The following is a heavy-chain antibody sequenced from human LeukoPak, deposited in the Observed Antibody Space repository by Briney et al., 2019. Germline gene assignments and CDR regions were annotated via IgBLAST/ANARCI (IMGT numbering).Heavy chain of an antibody. CDR2: IYPGDSDT. CDR3: ARHGLPGHHYDVRGYIYYYGMDV. V-gene: IGHV5-51*01. Sequence: GESLKISCKGSGYSFTSYWIGWVRQMPGKGLEWMGIIYPGDSDTRYSPSFQGQVTISADKSISTAYLQWSSLKASDTAMYYCARHGLPGHHYDVRGYIYYYGMDVWGQGTTVTVSS. CDR1: GYSFTSYW. J-gene: IGHJ6*02. D-gene: IGHD3-22*01.